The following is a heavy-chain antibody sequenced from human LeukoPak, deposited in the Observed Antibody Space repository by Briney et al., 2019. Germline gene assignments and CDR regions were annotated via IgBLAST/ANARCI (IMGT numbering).Heavy chain of an antibody. CDR1: GASISSSVW. Sequence: SGTLLLTCAVSGASISSSVWWSWVRQPPGRGLEWIGYIYRNDNPNYNPSLRSRVTMSVDKSKNQFSLRLSSVTAADTAVYYCARDPHCSNTNCPFDYWGEGILVIVSS. J-gene: IGHJ4*02. CDR2: IYRNDNP. V-gene: IGHV4-4*02. CDR3: ARDPHCSNTNCPFDY. D-gene: IGHD2-2*01.